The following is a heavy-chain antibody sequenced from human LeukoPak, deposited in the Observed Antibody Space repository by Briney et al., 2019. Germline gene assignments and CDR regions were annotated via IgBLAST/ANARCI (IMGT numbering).Heavy chain of an antibody. J-gene: IGHJ4*02. D-gene: IGHD6-19*01. CDR1: GASVTSYY. CDR3: ARGDSSGWYYFDY. V-gene: IGHV4-4*07. CDR2: IYTNGTV. Sequence: KPSETLSLTCTVSGASVTSYYWSWIRQPVGKGLEWFGRIYTNGTVNYNPSLKSRVTISVDTSKNQFSLKLSSVTAADTAVYYCARGDSSGWYYFDYWGQGTLVTVSS.